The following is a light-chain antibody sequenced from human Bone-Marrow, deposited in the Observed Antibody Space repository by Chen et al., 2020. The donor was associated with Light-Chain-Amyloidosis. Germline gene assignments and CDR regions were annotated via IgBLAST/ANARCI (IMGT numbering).Light chain of an antibody. J-gene: IGLJ2*01. CDR3: QSADSSGTYEVI. CDR2: RDT. Sequence: SYELTQPPSVSVSPALTSRITCSGDDLPTKYAYWYQQKPGQAPVLVIHRDTERPSGISERFSGSSSGTTATLTISGVQAEEEADYHCQSADSSGTYEVIFGGGTKLTVL. V-gene: IGLV3-25*02. CDR1: DLPTKY.